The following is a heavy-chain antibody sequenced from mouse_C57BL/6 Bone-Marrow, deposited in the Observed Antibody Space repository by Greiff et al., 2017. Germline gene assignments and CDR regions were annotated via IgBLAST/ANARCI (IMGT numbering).Heavy chain of an antibody. Sequence: EVMLVESGGGLVQPGGSLKLSCAASGFTFSDYGMAWVRQAPRKGPEWVAFISNLAYSIYYADTVTGRFTISRENAKNTLYLEMSSLRSEDTAMYYCARSYYGNYYYAMDYWGQGTSVTVSS. D-gene: IGHD2-10*01. CDR2: ISNLAYSI. CDR3: ARSYYGNYYYAMDY. V-gene: IGHV5-15*01. CDR1: GFTFSDYG. J-gene: IGHJ4*01.